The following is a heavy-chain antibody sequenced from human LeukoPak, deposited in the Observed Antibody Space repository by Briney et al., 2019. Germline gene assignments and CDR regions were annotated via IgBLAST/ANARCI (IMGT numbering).Heavy chain of an antibody. CDR3: ARSLYGSGSYYFDY. V-gene: IGHV3-64*01. CDR1: GFTFSTYA. D-gene: IGHD3-10*01. J-gene: IGHJ4*02. Sequence: GGSLRLSCAASGFTFSTYAMSCVRQAPGKGLEYVSAISSNGGSTYYANSVKGRFTISRDNSKNTLYLQMGSLRAEDMAVYYCARSLYGSGSYYFDYWGQGTLVTVSS. CDR2: ISSNGGST.